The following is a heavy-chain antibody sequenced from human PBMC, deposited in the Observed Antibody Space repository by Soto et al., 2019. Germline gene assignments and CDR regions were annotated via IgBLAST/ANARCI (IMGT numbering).Heavy chain of an antibody. D-gene: IGHD4-17*01. CDR3: AKDQVGATVTTIFAY. Sequence: GGSLRLSCAASGFTFSSYAMSWVRQAPGKGLEWVSAISGSGGSTYYADSVKGRFTISRDNSKNTLYLQMNSLRAEDTAVYYCAKDQVGATVTTIFAYWGQGTLVTVSS. J-gene: IGHJ4*02. CDR2: ISGSGGST. CDR1: GFTFSSYA. V-gene: IGHV3-23*01.